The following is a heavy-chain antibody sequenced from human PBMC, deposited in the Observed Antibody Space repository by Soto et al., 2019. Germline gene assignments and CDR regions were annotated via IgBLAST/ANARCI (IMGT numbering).Heavy chain of an antibody. CDR2: LNPNTDKT. CDR3: ARGIKALAPSAFGL. Sequence: ASVKVSCKASGYTFSIYDINWVRQATGQGLEWMGWLNPNTDKTGSAQKFQGRVTMTRNTSISTAYLELSGLRSDDTAVYYCARGIKALAPSAFGLWGQGTRVTVSS. V-gene: IGHV1-8*01. CDR1: GYTFSIYD. D-gene: IGHD2-15*01. J-gene: IGHJ3*01.